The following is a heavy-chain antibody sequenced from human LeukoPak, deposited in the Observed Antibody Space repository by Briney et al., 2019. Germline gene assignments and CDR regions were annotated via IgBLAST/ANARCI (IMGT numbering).Heavy chain of an antibody. Sequence: GGSLRLSCAASGFTFSSYSMNWVRQAPGKGLEWVSSISSSSSYIYYADSVKGRFTISRDNAKNSLYLQMNSLRAEDTAVYYCARATNYYGSGSYYFLGSRPYYFDYWGQGTLVTVSS. J-gene: IGHJ4*02. CDR1: GFTFSSYS. D-gene: IGHD3-10*01. CDR3: ARATNYYGSGSYYFLGSRPYYFDY. CDR2: ISSSSSYI. V-gene: IGHV3-21*01.